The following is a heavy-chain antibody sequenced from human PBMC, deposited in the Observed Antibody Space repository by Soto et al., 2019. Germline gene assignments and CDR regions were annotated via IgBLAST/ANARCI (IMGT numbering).Heavy chain of an antibody. CDR3: ARDLGGAPYVDL. V-gene: IGHV3-72*01. D-gene: IGHD3-16*01. Sequence: EMQLVESGGRLVQPGGSLRLSCAASGFIFSDQYMDWVRQAPGKGLEWVGRIRKKVNSYTTEYAASVKGRFTVSRDDSKNSLSLHMNSLKTEDTAVYYCARDLGGAPYVDLWGRGTLVTVSS. J-gene: IGHJ2*01. CDR1: GFIFSDQY. CDR2: IRKKVNSYTT.